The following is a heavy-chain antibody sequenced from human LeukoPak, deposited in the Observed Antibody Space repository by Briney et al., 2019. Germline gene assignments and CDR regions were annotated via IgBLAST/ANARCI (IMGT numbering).Heavy chain of an antibody. J-gene: IGHJ5*02. D-gene: IGHD3-3*01. V-gene: IGHV3-23*01. CDR1: GFTFSSYA. CDR3: AKDKLSTIFGVVSGEQGWFDP. CDR2: ISGSGGST. Sequence: GGSLRLSCAASGFTFSSYAMSWVRQAPGKGLEWVSAISGSGGSTYYADSVKGRFTISRDNSKNTLYLQMNSLRAEDTAVYYCAKDKLSTIFGVVSGEQGWFDPWGQGTLVTVSS.